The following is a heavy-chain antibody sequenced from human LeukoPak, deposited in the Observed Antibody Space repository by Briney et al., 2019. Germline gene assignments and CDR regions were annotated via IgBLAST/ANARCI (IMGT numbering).Heavy chain of an antibody. V-gene: IGHV3-48*04. J-gene: IGHJ4*02. CDR3: AKDKVVLTVFDY. D-gene: IGHD3-22*01. CDR2: ISGGGSLM. CDR1: EFTFSSYS. Sequence: GGSLRLSCAASEFTFSSYSMNWVRQAPGKGLEWISYISGGGSLMYYADSVKGRFTISRDNARNSLYLQMNSLRAEDTAVYYCAKDKVVLTVFDYWGQGTLVTVSS.